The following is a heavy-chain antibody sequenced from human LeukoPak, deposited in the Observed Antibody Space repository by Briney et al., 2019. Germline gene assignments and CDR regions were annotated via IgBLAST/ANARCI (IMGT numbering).Heavy chain of an antibody. Sequence: SVKVSCKASGGTFSSYTISWVRQAPGQWLEWMGRIIPILGIANYAQKFQGRVTITADKSTSTAYMELSSLRSEDTAVYYCARQYYDILTDPNYFDSWGQGTLVTVSS. CDR2: IIPILGIA. V-gene: IGHV1-69*02. CDR1: GGTFSSYT. CDR3: ARQYYDILTDPNYFDS. D-gene: IGHD3-9*01. J-gene: IGHJ4*02.